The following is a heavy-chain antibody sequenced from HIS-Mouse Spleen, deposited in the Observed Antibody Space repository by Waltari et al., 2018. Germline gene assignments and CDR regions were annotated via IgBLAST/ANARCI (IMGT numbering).Heavy chain of an antibody. J-gene: IGHJ2*01. CDR3: AREIPYSSSWYDWYFDL. CDR1: GGSISSSSYY. D-gene: IGHD6-13*01. CDR2: IYYSGST. Sequence: QLQLQESGPGLVKPSETLSLTCTVSGGSISSSSYYWGWIRQPPGKGLEWIGSIYYSGSTDCNPSLKRRVTRSVDTSKNQFSLKLSSVTAADTAVYYWAREIPYSSSWYDWYFDLWGRGTLVTVSS. V-gene: IGHV4-39*07.